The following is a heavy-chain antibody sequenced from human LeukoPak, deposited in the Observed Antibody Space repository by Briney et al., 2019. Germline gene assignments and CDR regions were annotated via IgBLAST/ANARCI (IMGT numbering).Heavy chain of an antibody. CDR2: MNPNSGNT. Sequence: ASVKVSCKASGYTFTSYDINWVRQATGQGLEWMGWMNPNSGNTGYAQKFQGRVTMTRNTSISTAYMELSSLRSEDSAIYFCAKDLRVMAAVVSAEYSPCWGQGTLVIVSS. CDR3: AKDLRVMAAVVSAEYSPC. J-gene: IGHJ1*01. D-gene: IGHD6-13*01. V-gene: IGHV1-8*01. CDR1: GYTFTSYD.